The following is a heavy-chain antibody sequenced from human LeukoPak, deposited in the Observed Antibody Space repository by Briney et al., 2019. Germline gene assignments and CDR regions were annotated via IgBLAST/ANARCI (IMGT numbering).Heavy chain of an antibody. J-gene: IGHJ5*02. V-gene: IGHV4-4*07. D-gene: IGHD3-10*01. CDR3: ARDYYGSGSNRFDP. CDR2: IYTSGST. Sequence: SETLSLTXTVSGGSISSYYWSWIRQPAGKGLEWIGRIYTSGSTNYNPSLKSRVTMSVDTSKNQFSLKLSSVTAADTAVYYCARDYYGSGSNRFDPWGQGTLVTVSS. CDR1: GGSISSYY.